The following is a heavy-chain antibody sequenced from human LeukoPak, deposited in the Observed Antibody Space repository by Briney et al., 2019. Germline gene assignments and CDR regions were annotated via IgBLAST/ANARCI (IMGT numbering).Heavy chain of an antibody. Sequence: SETLSLTCAVYGGSFSGYYWSRIRQPPGKGLEWIGEINHSGSTNYNPSLKSRVTISVDTSKNQFSLKLSSVTAADTAVYYCAKRSYYDFWSGYSGGAFDIWGQGTMVTVSS. J-gene: IGHJ3*02. CDR2: INHSGST. D-gene: IGHD3-3*01. V-gene: IGHV4-34*01. CDR1: GGSFSGYY. CDR3: AKRSYYDFWSGYSGGAFDI.